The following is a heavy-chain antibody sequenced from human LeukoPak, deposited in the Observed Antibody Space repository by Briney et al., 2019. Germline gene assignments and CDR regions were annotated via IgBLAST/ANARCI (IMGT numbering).Heavy chain of an antibody. V-gene: IGHV3-7*01. CDR1: GFTFSSYW. CDR3: ARWRGRQSEFDY. Sequence: PGGSLRLSCEASGFTFSSYWMSWVRQAPGKGLEWVAHIKEDESDEYYVDSVRGRFTASRDNAKNSVNLQMNSLRVEDTAVYYCARWRGRQSEFDYRGQGTLVTVSS. J-gene: IGHJ4*02. CDR2: IKEDESDE. D-gene: IGHD1-1*01.